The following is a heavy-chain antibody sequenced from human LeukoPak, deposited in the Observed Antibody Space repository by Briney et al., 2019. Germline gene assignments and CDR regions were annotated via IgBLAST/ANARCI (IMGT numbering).Heavy chain of an antibody. CDR1: GGSISSGGYS. V-gene: IGHV4-30-2*01. CDR3: ARVKWCYDSSGYYDY. CDR2: IYHSGST. D-gene: IGHD3-22*01. Sequence: SQTLSLTCAVSGGSISSGGYSWSWIRQPPGKGLEWIGYIYHSGSTYYNPSLKSRVTISVDRSKNQFSLKLSSVTAADTAVYYCARVKWCYDSSGYYDYWGQGTLVTVSS. J-gene: IGHJ4*02.